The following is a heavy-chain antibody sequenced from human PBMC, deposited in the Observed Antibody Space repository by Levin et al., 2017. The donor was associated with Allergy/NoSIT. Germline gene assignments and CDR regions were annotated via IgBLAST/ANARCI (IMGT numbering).Heavy chain of an antibody. V-gene: IGHV6-1*01. CDR1: GDSVSSNSAA. CDR3: ARESRGGGSLLEPNDAFDS. Sequence: SQTLSLTCAISGDSVSSNSAAWNWIRQSPSRGLEWLGRTYYRSKWYNDYAVSVKSRITINPDTSKNQFSLQLNSVTPEDTAVYYCARESRGGGSLLEPNDAFDSWGQGTMVTVSS. J-gene: IGHJ3*02. CDR2: TYYRSKWYN. D-gene: IGHD2-15*01.